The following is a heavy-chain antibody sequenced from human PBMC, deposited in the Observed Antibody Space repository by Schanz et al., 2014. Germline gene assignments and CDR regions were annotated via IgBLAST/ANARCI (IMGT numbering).Heavy chain of an antibody. CDR3: AASSGWHPSTDY. Sequence: EVHLVESGGGLVQPGGSLRLSCAASGFTFSSYSMHWVRQAPGKGLEWLSYISDSGTYTNYADSVKGRFTISRDNAKSSLYLQMNSLRVEDTAVYYCAASSGWHPSTDYWGQGTLVTVSS. CDR2: ISDSGTYT. V-gene: IGHV3-48*03. J-gene: IGHJ4*02. D-gene: IGHD6-19*01. CDR1: GFTFSSYS.